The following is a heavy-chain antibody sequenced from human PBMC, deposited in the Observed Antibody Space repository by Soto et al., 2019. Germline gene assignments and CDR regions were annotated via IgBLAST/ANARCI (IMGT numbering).Heavy chain of an antibody. CDR2: IIPIFGTA. CDR3: ARGLNGYLHYFDY. V-gene: IGHV1-69*05. CDR1: GGTFSSYA. J-gene: IGHJ4*02. Sequence: SVKVSCKASGGTFSSYAISWVRQAPGQGLEWMGGIIPIFGTANYAQKFQGRVTITRDTSASTAYMELSSLRSEDTAVYYCARGLNGYLHYFDYWGQGTPVTVSS. D-gene: IGHD5-18*01.